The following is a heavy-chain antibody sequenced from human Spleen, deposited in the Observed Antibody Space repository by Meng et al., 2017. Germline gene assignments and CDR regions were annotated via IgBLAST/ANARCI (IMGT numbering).Heavy chain of an antibody. CDR2: FSGSGDNT. D-gene: IGHD3-16*01. Sequence: GESLKISCAASGFTFRTYDMNWVRQAPGKGLEWVSGFSGSGDNTYYADSVKGRFTISKDNSKNTVHLQMNNLRAHDTAIYYCAKEIRPNDYWGQGTLVTVSS. CDR1: GFTFRTYD. CDR3: AKEIRPNDY. J-gene: IGHJ4*02. V-gene: IGHV3-23*01.